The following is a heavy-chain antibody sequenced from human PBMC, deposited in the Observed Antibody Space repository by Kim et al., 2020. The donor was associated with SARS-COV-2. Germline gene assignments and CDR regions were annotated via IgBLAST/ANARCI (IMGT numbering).Heavy chain of an antibody. CDR3: ARQGSYYVSGYHGMDV. Sequence: GESLKISCKGSGYSFTSYWIGWVRQMPGKGLEWMGIIYPGDSDTRYSPSFQGQVTISADKSISTAYLQWSSLKASDTAMYYCARQGSYYVSGYHGMDVWGQGTTVTVSS. CDR1: GYSFTSYW. D-gene: IGHD1-26*01. V-gene: IGHV5-51*01. CDR2: IYPGDSDT. J-gene: IGHJ6*02.